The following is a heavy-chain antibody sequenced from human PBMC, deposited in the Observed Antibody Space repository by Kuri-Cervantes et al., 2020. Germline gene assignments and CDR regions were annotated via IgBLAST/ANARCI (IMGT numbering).Heavy chain of an antibody. CDR2: IYYSGST. D-gene: IGHD6-19*01. Sequence: GSLRLSCTVSGGSISSYYWSWIRQPPGKGLEWIGYIYYSGSTNYNPSLKSRVTISVDTSKNQFPLKLSSVTAADTAVYYCARVSSGWYGYFDLWGRGTLVTVSS. V-gene: IGHV4-59*13. CDR3: ARVSSGWYGYFDL. CDR1: GGSISSYY. J-gene: IGHJ2*01.